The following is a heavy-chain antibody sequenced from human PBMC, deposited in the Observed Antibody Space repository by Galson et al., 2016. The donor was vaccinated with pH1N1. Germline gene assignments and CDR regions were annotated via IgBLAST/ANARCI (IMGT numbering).Heavy chain of an antibody. J-gene: IGHJ5*02. CDR3: VFDTVPNGADH. CDR1: EFLVTDKY. V-gene: IGHV3-53*01. Sequence: SLRLSCAASEFLVTDKYMSWVRQAAGKRPEWVSIIYPRGDAYYADFVEGRFTISRDTSKNMLFLHMSHLRAGDTALYYCVFDTVPNGADHWGQGTLVTVSS. D-gene: IGHD4-17*01. CDR2: IYPRGDA.